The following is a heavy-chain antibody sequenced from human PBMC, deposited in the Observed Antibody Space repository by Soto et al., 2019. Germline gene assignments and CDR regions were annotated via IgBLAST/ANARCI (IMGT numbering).Heavy chain of an antibody. CDR2: INHSGST. CDR1: GGSFSGYY. D-gene: IGHD3-10*01. CDR3: ARYRRGRGYYYYYMDV. Sequence: SETLSLTCAVYGGSFSGYYWSWIRQPPGKGLEWIGEINHSGSTNYNPSLKSRVTISVDTSKSQFSLKLSSVTAADTAVYYCARYRRGRGYYYYYMDVWGKGTTVTVSS. V-gene: IGHV4-34*01. J-gene: IGHJ6*03.